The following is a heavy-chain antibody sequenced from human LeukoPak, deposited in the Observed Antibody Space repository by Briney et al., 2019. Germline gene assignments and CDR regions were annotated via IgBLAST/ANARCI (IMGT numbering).Heavy chain of an antibody. V-gene: IGHV3-30*02. Sequence: PGGSLRLSCAASGFTFSSYVMHWVRQAPGKGLEWVAFIWYDGSNKYYADSVKDRFTISRDNSKNTLYLRMNSLRAEDTAVYYCAKETLFDYWGQGTLVTVSS. CDR3: AKETLFDY. CDR2: IWYDGSNK. CDR1: GFTFSSYV. J-gene: IGHJ4*02.